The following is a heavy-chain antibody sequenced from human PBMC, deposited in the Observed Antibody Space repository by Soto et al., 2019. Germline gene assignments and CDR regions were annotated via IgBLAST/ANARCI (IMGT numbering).Heavy chain of an antibody. CDR1: GGTFNTNY. Sequence: ASVKVSCKASGGTFNTNYMHWVRQAPGQGLEWMGIINPSGGSTSYAQKFQGRVTMTRDTSTSTVYLELSSLRSEDTAVYYCAGGNDAFDIWGQGTMVTVSS. V-gene: IGHV1-46*02. J-gene: IGHJ3*02. D-gene: IGHD3-16*01. CDR2: INPSGGST. CDR3: AGGNDAFDI.